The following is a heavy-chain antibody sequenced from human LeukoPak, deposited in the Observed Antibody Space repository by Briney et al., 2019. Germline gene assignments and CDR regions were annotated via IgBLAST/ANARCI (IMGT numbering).Heavy chain of an antibody. D-gene: IGHD4-23*01. V-gene: IGHV1-2*02. Sequence: ASVKVSCKASGYTFTGYYMHWVRQAPGQGLEWMGWINPNSGGTNYAQKFQGRVTMTRDTSISTAYMELSRLRSDDTAVYYCARDLDGGYGGSQGYWGQGTLVTVSS. J-gene: IGHJ4*02. CDR3: ARDLDGGYGGSQGY. CDR1: GYTFTGYY. CDR2: INPNSGGT.